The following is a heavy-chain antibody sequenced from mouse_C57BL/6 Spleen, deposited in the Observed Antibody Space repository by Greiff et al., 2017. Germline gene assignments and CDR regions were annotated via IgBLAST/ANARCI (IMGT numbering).Heavy chain of an antibody. CDR3: ARENYGKGNFDY. D-gene: IGHD2-1*01. Sequence: QVQLQQPGAELVRPGSSVKLSCKASGYTFTSYWMDWVKQRPGQGLEWIGNIYPSDSETHYNQKFKDKATLTVDKSSSTAYMQLSSLTSEDSAVYYCARENYGKGNFDYWGQGTTLTVSS. J-gene: IGHJ2*01. CDR2: IYPSDSET. V-gene: IGHV1-61*01. CDR1: GYTFTSYW.